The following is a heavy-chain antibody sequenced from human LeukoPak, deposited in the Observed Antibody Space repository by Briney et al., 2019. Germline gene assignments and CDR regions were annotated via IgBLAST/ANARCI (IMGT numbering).Heavy chain of an antibody. V-gene: IGHV1-2*04. CDR1: GYTFTGYY. D-gene: IGHD1-26*01. CDR2: INPNSGGT. J-gene: IGHJ4*02. Sequence: ASVKVSCKASGYTFTGYYMHWVRQPPGQGLEWMGWINPNSGGTNYAQKFQGWVTMTRDTSISTAYMELSRLRSDDTAVYYCARGGEEGATPPYYWGQGTLVTVSS. CDR3: ARGGEEGATPPYY.